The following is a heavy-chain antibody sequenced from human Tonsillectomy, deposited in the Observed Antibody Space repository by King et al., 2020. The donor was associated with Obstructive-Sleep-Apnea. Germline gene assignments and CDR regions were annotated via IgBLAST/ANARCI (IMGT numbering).Heavy chain of an antibody. V-gene: IGHV3-9*01. CDR2: FSLDTNRI. Sequence: VQLVESGGGLVQPGGSLRLSCEVSGFTLDLYAMHWVRQATGKGLEWVSGFSLDTNRIDYADSVKGRFTVSRDKAKNSLYLQMNSLRPEDTALYYCGKDLTPGGMDVWGQGTTVTVSS. CDR3: GKDLTPGGMDV. J-gene: IGHJ6*02. D-gene: IGHD4-23*01. CDR1: GFTLDLYA.